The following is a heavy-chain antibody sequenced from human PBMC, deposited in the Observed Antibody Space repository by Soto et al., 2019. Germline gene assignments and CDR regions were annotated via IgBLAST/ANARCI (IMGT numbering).Heavy chain of an antibody. CDR1: GFTFSSYA. J-gene: IGHJ4*02. D-gene: IGHD5-18*01. CDR2: ISYDGSNK. V-gene: IGHV3-30-3*01. CDR3: ARDPVDTAMVWYFDY. Sequence: QVQLVESGGGVVQPGRSLRLSCAASGFTFSSYAMHWVRQAPGKGLEWVAVISYDGSNKYYADSVKGRFTISRDNSKNTLYLQMNSLRAEDTAVYYCARDPVDTAMVWYFDYWGQGTLVTVSS.